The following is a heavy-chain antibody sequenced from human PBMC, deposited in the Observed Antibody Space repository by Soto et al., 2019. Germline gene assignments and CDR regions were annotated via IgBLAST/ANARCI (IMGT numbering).Heavy chain of an antibody. J-gene: IGHJ4*02. CDR1: GGTFSTFA. Sequence: SVKVSCKASGGTFSTFAVSWVRQAPGQGLEWMGGIIPIFGRPIYAQKFQGRVTITADESTSTVYMELSSLASEDTAVYYCARAPYYDYAVPEPNYFDSWGQGTLVTVSS. V-gene: IGHV1-69*13. CDR2: IIPIFGRP. D-gene: IGHD3-22*01. CDR3: ARAPYYDYAVPEPNYFDS.